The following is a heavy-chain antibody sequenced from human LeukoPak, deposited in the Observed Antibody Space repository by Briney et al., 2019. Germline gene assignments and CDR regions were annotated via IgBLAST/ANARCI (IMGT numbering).Heavy chain of an antibody. V-gene: IGHV1-18*01. CDR2: ISTSTGDT. CDR1: GYSFILYG. J-gene: IGHJ4*02. Sequence: ASVKVSCKTSGYSFILYGISWVRQAPGQGPEWMGWISTSTGDTKYAQKFQGRVTLTTDTSTSTAYMELSSLRSDDTAVYYCARDDNYGIFVNVDYWGQGTLVTVSS. D-gene: IGHD4-11*01. CDR3: ARDDNYGIFVNVDY.